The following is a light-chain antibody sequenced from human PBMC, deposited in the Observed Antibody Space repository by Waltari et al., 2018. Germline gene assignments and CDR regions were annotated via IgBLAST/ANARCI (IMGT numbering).Light chain of an antibody. CDR3: SSYTGSSTWV. J-gene: IGLJ3*02. Sequence: QSALTQPASVSGSPGQSITISCTGTSSDICGYNYVSWYQQHVGKAPKRMIYEVSKRPSGGSDRVSGSKAGNTASLTISGLQAEDEADYYCSSYTGSSTWVFGGGTKLTVL. CDR2: EVS. V-gene: IGLV2-14*01. CDR1: SSDICGYNY.